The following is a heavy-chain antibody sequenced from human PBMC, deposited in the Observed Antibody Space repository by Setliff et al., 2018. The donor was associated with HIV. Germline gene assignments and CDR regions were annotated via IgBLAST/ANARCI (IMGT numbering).Heavy chain of an antibody. CDR1: GFTFSNSW. J-gene: IGHJ4*01. V-gene: IGHV3-7*03. CDR2: IKKDGSDK. D-gene: IGHD3-22*01. Sequence: GGSLRLSCAASGFTFSNSWMTWVRQAPGKGLEWVTNIKKDGSDKFYVDSVKGRFAISRDNAKNSLNLEMNSLRAEDTAIYYCASSRPPDDSSGYLDHWGQGTLVTVSS. CDR3: ASSRPPDDSSGYLDH.